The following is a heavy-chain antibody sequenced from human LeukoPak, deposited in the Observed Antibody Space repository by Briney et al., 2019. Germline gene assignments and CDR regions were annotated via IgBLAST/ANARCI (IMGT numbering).Heavy chain of an antibody. Sequence: AGGSLRLSCAASGFTFSSYDMHWVRQATGKGLEWVSAIGTAGDTYYPGSVKGRFTISRENAKNSLYLQMNSLRAGDTAVYYCARGRVYCSGGSCYPGDDAFDIWGQGTMVTVSS. V-gene: IGHV3-13*01. CDR2: IGTAGDT. CDR1: GFTFSSYD. J-gene: IGHJ3*02. D-gene: IGHD2-15*01. CDR3: ARGRVYCSGGSCYPGDDAFDI.